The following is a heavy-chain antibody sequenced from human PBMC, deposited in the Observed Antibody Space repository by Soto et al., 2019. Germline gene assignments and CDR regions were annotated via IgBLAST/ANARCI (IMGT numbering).Heavy chain of an antibody. D-gene: IGHD2-15*01. CDR3: ASSPGMVVAAHSDY. CDR1: GFTFRNYA. J-gene: IGHJ4*02. CDR2: ISGSGDNT. Sequence: EVQLLESGGGLVQPGGSLRLSCAASGFTFRNYAMSWVRQAPGKGLEWVSSISGSGDNTYHTDSVKGRFTISRDNSKNALYLQMNSLRAEDTALYYCASSPGMVVAAHSDYWGQGTLVTVSS. V-gene: IGHV3-23*01.